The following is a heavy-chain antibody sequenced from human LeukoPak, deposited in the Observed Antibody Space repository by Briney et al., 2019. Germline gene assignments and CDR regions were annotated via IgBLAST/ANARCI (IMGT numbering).Heavy chain of an antibody. CDR3: ARGWYSSGFYYYYYMDV. CDR2: ISAYNGNT. D-gene: IGHD6-19*01. Sequence: ASVKVSCKASGYTFTSYGISWVRQAPGQGLEWMGWISAYNGNTNYAQKLQGRVTMTTDTSTSTAYMELRSLRSDDPAVYYCARGWYSSGFYYYYYMDVWGKGTTVTVSS. J-gene: IGHJ6*03. CDR1: GYTFTSYG. V-gene: IGHV1-18*01.